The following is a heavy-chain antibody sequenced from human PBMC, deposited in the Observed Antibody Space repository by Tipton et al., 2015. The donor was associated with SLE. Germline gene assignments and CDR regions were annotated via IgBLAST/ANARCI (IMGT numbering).Heavy chain of an antibody. Sequence: TLSLTCTVPGGSISTGDHHWSWIRQPPGKGLEWIGNFHKGGSTDYNRSLQSRVALSLDSSQNHFSLKRTSVTAADTAVYYCARFRDEYYYYAMDVWGQGTTVTVSS. V-gene: IGHV4-61*03. J-gene: IGHJ6*02. CDR2: FHKGGST. CDR1: GGSISTGDHH. CDR3: ARFRDEYYYYAMDV.